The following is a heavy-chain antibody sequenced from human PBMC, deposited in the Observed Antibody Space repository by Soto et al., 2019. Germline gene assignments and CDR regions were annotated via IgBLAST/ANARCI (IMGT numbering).Heavy chain of an antibody. D-gene: IGHD2-8*01. J-gene: IGHJ4*02. V-gene: IGHV3-33*01. CDR3: ARKNGKHFDY. CDR1: GFTFSSYG. Sequence: GGSLRLSCAASGFTFSSYGIHWVRQAPGKGLEWVAIIWYDGSNKYYSDSVRGRFTISRDNSKNTLYLQMNSLRAEDTAVYYCARKNGKHFDYWGQGILVTVSS. CDR2: IWYDGSNK.